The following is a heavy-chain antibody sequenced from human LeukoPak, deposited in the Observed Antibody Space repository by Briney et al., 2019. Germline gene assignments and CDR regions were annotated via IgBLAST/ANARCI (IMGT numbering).Heavy chain of an antibody. D-gene: IGHD6-19*01. Sequence: SETLSLTCTVSGGSISSSSYYWGWIRQPPGKGLEWIGSIYYSGSTYYNPSLKSRVTISVDTSKNQFSLKLSSVTAADTAVYYCARDPGSGYSSGWYPDAFDIWGQGTMVTVSS. CDR1: GGSISSSSYY. J-gene: IGHJ3*02. V-gene: IGHV4-39*07. CDR2: IYYSGST. CDR3: ARDPGSGYSSGWYPDAFDI.